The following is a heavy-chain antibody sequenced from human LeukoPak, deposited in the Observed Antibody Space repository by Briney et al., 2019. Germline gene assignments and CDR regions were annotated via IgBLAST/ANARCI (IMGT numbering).Heavy chain of an antibody. V-gene: IGHV1-2*02. Sequence: ASVKVSCKASGGTFSSYATSWVRQAPGQGLEWMGWINPNSGDTNYAQKFQGRVTMTRDTSISTAYMELSSLTSEDTAVYYCARRAHDFWSGYYVIYYYYYMDVWGKGTTVTVSS. D-gene: IGHD3-3*01. CDR2: INPNSGDT. CDR3: ARRAHDFWSGYYVIYYYYYMDV. J-gene: IGHJ6*03. CDR1: GGTFSSYA.